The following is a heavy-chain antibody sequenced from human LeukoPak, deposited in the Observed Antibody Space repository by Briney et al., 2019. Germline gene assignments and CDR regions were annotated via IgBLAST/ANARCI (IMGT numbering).Heavy chain of an antibody. Sequence: PGGSLRLSCAASGFTFSSYWMSWVRQAPGKGLEWVANIEQDGSEKYYMDSVKGRFTISRDNAKNSLYLQMNSLRAEDTAVYYCARVVYCSGGSCFDYWGQGTLVTVSS. V-gene: IGHV3-7*01. D-gene: IGHD2-15*01. CDR3: ARVVYCSGGSCFDY. CDR1: GFTFSSYW. CDR2: IEQDGSEK. J-gene: IGHJ4*03.